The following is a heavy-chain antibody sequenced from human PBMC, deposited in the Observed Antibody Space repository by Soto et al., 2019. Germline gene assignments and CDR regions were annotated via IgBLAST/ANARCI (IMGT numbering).Heavy chain of an antibody. CDR1: GFTFSSYE. CDR3: ARQGYDILTGRRAFDI. J-gene: IGHJ3*02. CDR2: ISSSGSTI. Sequence: ESGGGLVQPGGSLRLSCAASGFTFSSYEMNWVRQAPGKGLEWVSYISSSGSTIYYADSVKGRFTISRDNAKNSLYLQMNSLRAEDTAVYYCARQGYDILTGRRAFDIWGQGTMVTVSS. V-gene: IGHV3-48*03. D-gene: IGHD3-9*01.